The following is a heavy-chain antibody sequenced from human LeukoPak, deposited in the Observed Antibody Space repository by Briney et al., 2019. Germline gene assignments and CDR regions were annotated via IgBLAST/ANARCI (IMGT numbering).Heavy chain of an antibody. V-gene: IGHV3-66*01. CDR2: IYSGGST. D-gene: IGHD3-10*01. CDR3: ARDLGFGESLIYYYYGMDV. J-gene: IGHJ6*02. Sequence: GGSLRLSCAASGFTVSSNYMSWVRQAPGKGLEWVSVIYSGGSTYYADSVKGRFTISRDNSKNTLYLQMNSLGAEDTAVYYCARDLGFGESLIYYYYGMDVWGQGTTVTVSS. CDR1: GFTVSSNY.